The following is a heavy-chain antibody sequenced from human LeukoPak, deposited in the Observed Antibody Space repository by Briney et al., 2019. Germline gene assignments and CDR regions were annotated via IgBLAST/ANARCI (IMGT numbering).Heavy chain of an antibody. Sequence: SQTLSLTCAISGDSVSSNRAAWNWIRQSPSRGLEWLGRTYYKSKWYNNYAVSVKSRITINADTSKNQFSLLLNSVTPEDTAVYYCATGDQYSHYWGQGTLVTVSS. D-gene: IGHD7-27*01. CDR2: TYYKSKWYN. CDR3: ATGDQYSHY. J-gene: IGHJ4*02. CDR1: GDSVSSNRAA. V-gene: IGHV6-1*01.